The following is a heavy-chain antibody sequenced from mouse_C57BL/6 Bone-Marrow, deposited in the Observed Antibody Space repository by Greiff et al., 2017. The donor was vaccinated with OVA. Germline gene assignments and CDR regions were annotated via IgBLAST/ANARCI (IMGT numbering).Heavy chain of an antibody. Sequence: VKLVESGAELARPGASVKLSCKASGYTFTSYGISWVKQRTGQGLEWIGEIYPRSGNTYYNEKFKGKATLTADKSSSTAYMELRSLTSEDSAVYFCARWITTVVATRDYWGQGTTLTVSS. CDR2: IYPRSGNT. CDR3: ARWITTVVATRDY. J-gene: IGHJ2*01. D-gene: IGHD1-1*01. CDR1: GYTFTSYG. V-gene: IGHV1-81*01.